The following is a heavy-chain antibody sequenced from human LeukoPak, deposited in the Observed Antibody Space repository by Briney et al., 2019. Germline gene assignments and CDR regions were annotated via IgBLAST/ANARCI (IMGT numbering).Heavy chain of an antibody. V-gene: IGHV3-73*01. CDR2: ITSKANNYAT. J-gene: IGHJ4*02. D-gene: IGHD6-19*01. CDR1: GFTFSGSG. CDR3: ARPSDISGEGY. Sequence: GGSLRLSCTASGFTFSGSGVHWVRQASGKGLEWVGRITSKANNYATAYAASVKGRFTISRDDSKNTAYLQMNSLKTEDTAVYYCARPSDISGEGYWGQGTLVTVSS.